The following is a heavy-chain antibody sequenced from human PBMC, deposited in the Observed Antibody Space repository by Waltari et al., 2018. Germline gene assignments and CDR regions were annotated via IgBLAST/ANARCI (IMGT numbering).Heavy chain of an antibody. CDR3: ARGETYYYGSGSYTWFDP. CDR1: GYSISSGYY. J-gene: IGHJ5*02. Sequence: QVQLQESGPGLVKPSETLSLTCAVSGYSISSGYYWGWIRQPPGQGLEWIGSIYHSGSTYYNPSLKSRVTISVDTSKNQFSLKLSSVTAADTAVYYCARGETYYYGSGSYTWFDPWGQGTLVTVSS. D-gene: IGHD3-10*01. CDR2: IYHSGST. V-gene: IGHV4-38-2*01.